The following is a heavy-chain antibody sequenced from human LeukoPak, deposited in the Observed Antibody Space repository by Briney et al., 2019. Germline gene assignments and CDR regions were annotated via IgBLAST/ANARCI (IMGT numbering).Heavy chain of an antibody. CDR2: INPSGGNT. Sequence: AASVKVSCKASGYTFTHYYMHWVRQAPGQGLEWLGVINPSGGNTTFAQKFQGRVTMTRDTSTNTVCMELSSLRSEDTAVYYCARDQVIVVVPVGSSRVPSPVDLNYYFYGMDVWGQGTTVTVSS. D-gene: IGHD2-2*01. V-gene: IGHV1-46*01. CDR3: ARDQVIVVVPVGSSRVPSPVDLNYYFYGMDV. CDR1: GYTFTHYY. J-gene: IGHJ6*02.